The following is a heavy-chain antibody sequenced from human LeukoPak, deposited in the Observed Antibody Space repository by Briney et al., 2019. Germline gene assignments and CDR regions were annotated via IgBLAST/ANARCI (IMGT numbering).Heavy chain of an antibody. CDR3: AREQWLVPVY. D-gene: IGHD6-19*01. CDR2: ISSTSIYI. Sequence: GGSLRLSCAASGFTFSSYSMNWVRQAPGKGLEWVSSISSTSIYIYYADSVKGRFTISRDNAKNSLYLQMNSLRAEDTAVYYCAREQWLVPVYWGQGTLVTVSS. J-gene: IGHJ4*02. V-gene: IGHV3-21*01. CDR1: GFTFSSYS.